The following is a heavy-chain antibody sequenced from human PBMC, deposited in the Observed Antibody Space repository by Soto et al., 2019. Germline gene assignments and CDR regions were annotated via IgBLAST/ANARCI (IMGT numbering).Heavy chain of an antibody. CDR1: GFTFSTYA. CDR2: ISYDGSNE. V-gene: IGHV3-30-3*01. Sequence: QVQVVESGGGVFQPGRSLRLSCAASGFTFSTYAMHWVRQAPGKGLEWVAVISYDGSNEYYVDSVKGRFTISRDNSKNTLYLQMNSLREEDTAVYYCARGSAGHYNSGTLLDWGQGTLVTVSS. CDR3: ARGSAGHYNSGTLLD. D-gene: IGHD3-10*01. J-gene: IGHJ4*02.